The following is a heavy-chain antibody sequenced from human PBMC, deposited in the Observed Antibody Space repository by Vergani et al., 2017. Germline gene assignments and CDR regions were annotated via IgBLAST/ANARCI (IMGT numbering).Heavy chain of an antibody. CDR2: IYPGDSDT. Sequence: EVQLVQSGAEVKTPGVSLTIFCKGSGYRFTSYWIGWVRQMTGKGLEWMGIIYPGDSDTRHSPSFQGQVTISADKSISTAYLQWSSLKASDTAMYYCARHLAPLEGVLNDAFDIWGQGTMVTVSS. D-gene: IGHD2-8*01. J-gene: IGHJ3*02. CDR3: ARHLAPLEGVLNDAFDI. CDR1: GYRFTSYW. V-gene: IGHV5-51*01.